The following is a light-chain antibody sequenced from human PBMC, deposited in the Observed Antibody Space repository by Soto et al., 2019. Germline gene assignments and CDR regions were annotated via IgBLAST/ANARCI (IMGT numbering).Light chain of an antibody. CDR2: EAS. V-gene: IGKV1-5*03. Sequence: DIQMTQSPSTLSASVGDRVTSACRASQSISSWLAWYQQKPGKDPNLLIYEASSLESGVPSRFSVIGSGTEFSLTISSLQPEDFATDDCQQYNSAWTGGQGTKVDIK. CDR3: QQYNSAWT. CDR1: QSISSW. J-gene: IGKJ1*01.